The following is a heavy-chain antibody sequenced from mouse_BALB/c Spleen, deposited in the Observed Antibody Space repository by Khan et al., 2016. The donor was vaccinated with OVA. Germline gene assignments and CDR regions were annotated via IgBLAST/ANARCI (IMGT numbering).Heavy chain of an antibody. J-gene: IGHJ3*01. D-gene: IGHD2-14*01. CDR2: INPSNSYT. CDR3: AREGAYYRSDGWFAY. Sequence: VQLQQSGAELARPGASVKMSCKASGYTFTSYTMHWIKQMPGQGLEWIGYINPSNSYTNYNQKFKDKATLTAAKSSSTAYMQLSSLTSEDSAVYYCAREGAYYRSDGWFAYWGQGTLVTVSA. V-gene: IGHV1-4*01. CDR1: GYTFTSYT.